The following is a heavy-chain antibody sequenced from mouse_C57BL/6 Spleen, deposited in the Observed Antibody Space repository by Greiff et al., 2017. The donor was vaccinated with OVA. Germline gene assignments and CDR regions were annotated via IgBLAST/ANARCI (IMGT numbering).Heavy chain of an antibody. V-gene: IGHV3-1*01. J-gene: IGHJ4*01. CDR1: GYSITSGYD. CDR3: ARDSIKNAMDY. CDR2: ISYSGST. D-gene: IGHD1-3*01. Sequence: EVKLVESGPGMVKPSQSLSLTCTVTGYSITSGYDWHWIRHFPGNKLEWMGYISYSGSTNYNPSLKSRISITHDTSKNHFFLKLNSVTTEDTATYYCARDSIKNAMDYWGQGTSVTVSS.